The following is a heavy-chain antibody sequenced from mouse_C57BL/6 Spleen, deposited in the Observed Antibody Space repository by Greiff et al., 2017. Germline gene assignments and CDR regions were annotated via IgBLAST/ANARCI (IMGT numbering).Heavy chain of an antibody. Sequence: QVQLQQPGAELVMPGASVKLSCKASGYTFTSYWMHWVKQRPGQGLEWIGEIDPSDSYTNYNQKFKGKSTLTVDKSSSTASMQLSSLTSEDAAVYYCARAIYYDYDDAMDYWGQGTSVTVSS. CDR1: GYTFTSYW. D-gene: IGHD2-4*01. CDR3: ARAIYYDYDDAMDY. J-gene: IGHJ4*01. CDR2: IDPSDSYT. V-gene: IGHV1-69*01.